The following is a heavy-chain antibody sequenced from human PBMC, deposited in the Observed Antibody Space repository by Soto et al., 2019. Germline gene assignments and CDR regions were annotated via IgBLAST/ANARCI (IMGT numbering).Heavy chain of an antibody. CDR2: INQSGST. Sequence: QVQLQQWGAGLLKPSETLSLTCGVYSGAFSGYHWSWIRQAPGKGLEWIGEINQSGSTNYSPSLKSRVTMSVDTSKKQFSLKLNSVTAADTALYYCATRDSYYGMDFW. J-gene: IGHJ6*01. CDR3: ATRDSYYGMDF. V-gene: IGHV4-34*01. CDR1: SGAFSGYH.